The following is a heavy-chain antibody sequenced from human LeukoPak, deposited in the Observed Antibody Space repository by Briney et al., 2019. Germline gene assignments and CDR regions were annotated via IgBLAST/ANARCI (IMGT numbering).Heavy chain of an antibody. CDR2: IYHSGNI. V-gene: IGHV4-30-2*01. Sequence: PSETLSLTCAVSGGSISSGGYSWSWIRQPPGKGLEWIGFIYHSGNIYYNPSLQSRVTISVDRSKNQFSLNLSSVTAADTAVYYCARVFQDAFDIWGQGTMVTVSS. CDR3: ARVFQDAFDI. J-gene: IGHJ3*02. CDR1: GGSISSGGYS.